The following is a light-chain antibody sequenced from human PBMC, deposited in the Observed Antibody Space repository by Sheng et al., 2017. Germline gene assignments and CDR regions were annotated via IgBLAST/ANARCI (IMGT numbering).Light chain of an antibody. Sequence: AIQMTQSPSSLSASVGDRVTITCRASQGIRNDLGWYQQRPGKAPKVLIYAASSLQSGVPSRFSGSGSGTDFTLTISSLQPEDFVTYYCLQDYNYPRTFGQGTKLEI. V-gene: IGKV1-6*01. J-gene: IGKJ2*01. CDR3: LQDYNYPRT. CDR1: QGIRND. CDR2: AAS.